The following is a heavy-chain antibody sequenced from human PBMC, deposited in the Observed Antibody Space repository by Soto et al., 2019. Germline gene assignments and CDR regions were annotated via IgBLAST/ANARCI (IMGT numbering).Heavy chain of an antibody. D-gene: IGHD5-18*01. CDR1: GGSISSGDYY. CDR2: IYYSGST. V-gene: IGHV4-30-4*01. CDR3: ARQHASKRGYSYGYLYY. J-gene: IGHJ4*02. Sequence: SETLSLTCTVSGGSISSGDYYWSWIRQPPGKGLEWIGYIYYSGSTYYNPSLKSRVTISVDTSKNQFSLKLSSVTAADTVVYYCARQHASKRGYSYGYLYYWGQGTLVTVSS.